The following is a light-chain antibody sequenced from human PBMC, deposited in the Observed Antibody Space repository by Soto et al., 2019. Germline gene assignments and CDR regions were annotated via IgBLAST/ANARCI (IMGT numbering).Light chain of an antibody. J-gene: IGLJ1*01. CDR1: SSDVGGSNY. Sequence: QSVLTQPASVSGSPGQSITISCTGTSSDVGGSNYVSWYQQHPGKAPKLMIYDVSNRPSGVSNRFSGSKSGNTASLTISGLQAEDEADYYCSSYTSRSTLYVFGTGTKLTVL. CDR3: SSYTSRSTLYV. V-gene: IGLV2-14*01. CDR2: DVS.